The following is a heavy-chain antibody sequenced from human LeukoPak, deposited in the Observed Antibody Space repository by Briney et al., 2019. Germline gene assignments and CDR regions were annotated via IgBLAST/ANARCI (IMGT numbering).Heavy chain of an antibody. CDR3: ARDYYGSGSYSYAFDI. V-gene: IGHV1-18*01. CDR2: ISPYNGNT. Sequence: ASVKVSCKASNYIFTNFGIIWVRQAPGQGLGWMGWISPYNGNTNYAQKLQGRVTMTTDTSTSTAYMELRSLRSDDTAMYYCARDYYGSGSYSYAFDIWGQGTMVTVSS. CDR1: NYIFTNFG. J-gene: IGHJ3*02. D-gene: IGHD3-10*01.